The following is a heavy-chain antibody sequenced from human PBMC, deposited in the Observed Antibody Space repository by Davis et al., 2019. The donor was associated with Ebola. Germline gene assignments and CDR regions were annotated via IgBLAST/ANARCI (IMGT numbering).Heavy chain of an antibody. CDR1: GFTFSSYW. Sequence: GESLKISCAASGFTFSSYWMHWVRQAPGKGLEWVAVISYDGSNKYYADSVKGRFTISRDNAKNTLYLQMNSLRAEDTAVYYCAKGRDRDYWGQGTLVTVSS. D-gene: IGHD5-24*01. V-gene: IGHV3-30*18. CDR3: AKGRDRDY. J-gene: IGHJ4*02. CDR2: ISYDGSNK.